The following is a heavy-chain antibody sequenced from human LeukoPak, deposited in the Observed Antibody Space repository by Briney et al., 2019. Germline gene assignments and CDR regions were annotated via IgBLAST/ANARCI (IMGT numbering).Heavy chain of an antibody. D-gene: IGHD5-12*01. CDR3: ARGGATILFYYYYMDV. J-gene: IGHJ6*03. V-gene: IGHV1-2*04. Sequence: ASVKVSCKASGYTFTGYYMHWVRQAPGQGLEWMGWINPNSGGTNYAQKFQGWVTMTRDTSISTAYMELSRLRSDDTAVYYCARGGATILFYYYYMDVWGKGTTVTVSS. CDR2: INPNSGGT. CDR1: GYTFTGYY.